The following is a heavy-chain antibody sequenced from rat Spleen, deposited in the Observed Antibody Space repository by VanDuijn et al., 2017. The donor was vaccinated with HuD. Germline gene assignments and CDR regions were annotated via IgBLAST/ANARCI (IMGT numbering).Heavy chain of an antibody. Sequence: EVQLAESGGGLVQPGRSLKLSCAASGFTFSDYYMAWVRQAPTKGLEWVASISYDGGSTYYRDSVRGRFTISRDNAKSTLCLQMDSLRSEDTATDYCGRHGWGYGVMDAWGQGASVTVSS. D-gene: IGHD4-3*01. J-gene: IGHJ4*01. CDR2: ISYDGGST. V-gene: IGHV5-7*01. CDR3: GRHGWGYGVMDA. CDR1: GFTFSDYY.